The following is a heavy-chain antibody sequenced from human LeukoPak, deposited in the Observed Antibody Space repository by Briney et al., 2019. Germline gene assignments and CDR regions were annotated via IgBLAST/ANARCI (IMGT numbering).Heavy chain of an antibody. CDR1: GFTFSSYW. J-gene: IGHJ3*02. Sequence: GGSLRLSCAASGFTFSSYWMSWVRQAPGKGLEWVANIKQDGSEKYYVDSVKGRSTISRDNAKNSLYLQMNSLRAEDTAVYYCARENIVVVPAKDAFDIWGQGTMVTVSS. V-gene: IGHV3-7*01. CDR2: IKQDGSEK. D-gene: IGHD2-2*01. CDR3: ARENIVVVPAKDAFDI.